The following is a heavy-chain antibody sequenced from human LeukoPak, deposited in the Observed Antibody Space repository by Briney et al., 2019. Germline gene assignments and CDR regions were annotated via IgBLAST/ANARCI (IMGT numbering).Heavy chain of an antibody. D-gene: IGHD3-22*01. Sequence: PGRSLRLSCAASGFTFDDYAMHWVRQAPGKGLEWVAGISWNSRSIGYADSVKGRFTISRDNAKDSLYLQMNSLRAEDTAMYYCAKDGGGDSSGYYYQREFDYWGQGTLVTVSS. CDR3: AKDGGGDSSGYYYQREFDY. V-gene: IGHV3-9*01. CDR1: GFTFDDYA. CDR2: ISWNSRSI. J-gene: IGHJ4*02.